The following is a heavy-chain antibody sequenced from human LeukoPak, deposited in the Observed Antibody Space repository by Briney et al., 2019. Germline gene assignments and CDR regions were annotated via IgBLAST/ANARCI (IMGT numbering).Heavy chain of an antibody. D-gene: IGHD2-15*01. CDR2: ISGSGDST. CDR3: AKDGGPYVVVVAAPGDY. Sequence: GASVKVSCKASGGTFSSYAISWVRQAPGKGLEWVSTISGSGDSTYYADSVKGRFTISRDNSKNTLYLQMNSLRAEDTAVYYCAKDGGPYVVVVAAPGDYWGQGTLVTVSS. J-gene: IGHJ4*02. V-gene: IGHV3-23*01. CDR1: GGTFSSYA.